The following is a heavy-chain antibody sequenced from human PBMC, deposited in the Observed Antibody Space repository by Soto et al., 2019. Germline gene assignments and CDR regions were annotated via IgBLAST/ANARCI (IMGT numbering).Heavy chain of an antibody. CDR1: GYTFTSYG. V-gene: IGHV1-18*01. CDR3: ARVEWVVVVVASTPFYYSMDV. Sequence: QVQLVQSGAEVKKPGASVKVSCKASGYTFTSYGISWVRQAPGQGLEWMGWISAYNGNTNYAQKPQARVTMTTDTSTSSNYMGLRGLRSDDTAVYYCARVEWVVVVVASTPFYYSMDVWGQGATVTVSS. D-gene: IGHD2-15*01. J-gene: IGHJ6*02. CDR2: ISAYNGNT.